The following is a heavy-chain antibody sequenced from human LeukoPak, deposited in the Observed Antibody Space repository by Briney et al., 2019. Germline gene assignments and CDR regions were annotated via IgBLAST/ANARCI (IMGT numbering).Heavy chain of an antibody. CDR1: GYTFTGYY. V-gene: IGHV1-2*02. Sequence: GASVTVSCKASGYTFTGYYMHWVRQAPGQGREWMGWINPNSGGTNYAQKFQGRVTMTRDTSISTDYMELSRLRSDDTAVYYCARARNYGSGSSSPFDPWGQGTLVTVSS. J-gene: IGHJ5*02. CDR3: ARARNYGSGSSSPFDP. D-gene: IGHD3-10*01. CDR2: INPNSGGT.